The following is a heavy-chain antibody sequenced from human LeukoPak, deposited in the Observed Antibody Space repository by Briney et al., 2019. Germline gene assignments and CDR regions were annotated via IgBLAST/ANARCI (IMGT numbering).Heavy chain of an antibody. CDR1: GGSISSYY. Sequence: SXTLSLTCTLSGGSISSYYWSWIRQPAGKGLEWIGRIYSSGSTNYNPSLKRRVTISVDTSQNQFSLKVSSVTAADTAVYYCARGYNWASPTRNFYYMDVWGKGTTVTVSS. V-gene: IGHV4-4*07. CDR3: ARGYNWASPTRNFYYMDV. D-gene: IGHD1-20*01. J-gene: IGHJ6*03. CDR2: IYSSGST.